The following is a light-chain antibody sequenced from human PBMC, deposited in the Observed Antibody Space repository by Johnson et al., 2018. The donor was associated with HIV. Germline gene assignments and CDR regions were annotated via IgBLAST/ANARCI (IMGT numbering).Light chain of an antibody. V-gene: IGLV1-51*01. CDR3: ETWDSSLSGYYV. CDR2: DNN. CDR1: NSTIGNNY. Sequence: SVLTQPPSVSAAPGQKVTISCSGSNSTIGNNYVSWYQQLPGTAPKLLIYDNNKRPSGIPDRFSGSKSVTSATLGITGLQTGDEADYYCETWDSSLSGYYVFVTGTKLTVL. J-gene: IGLJ1*01.